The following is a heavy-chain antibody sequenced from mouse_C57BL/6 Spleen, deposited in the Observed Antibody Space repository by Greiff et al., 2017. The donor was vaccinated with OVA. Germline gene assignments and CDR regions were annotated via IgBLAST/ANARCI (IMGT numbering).Heavy chain of an antibody. J-gene: IGHJ4*01. CDR2: IWRGGST. V-gene: IGHV2-5*01. CDR3: AKMDYGSSYSYYYAMDY. Sequence: QVTLKESGPGLVQPSQSLSITCTVSGFSLTSYGVHWVRQSPGKGLEWLGVIWRGGSTDYNAAFMSRLSITKDNSKSQVFFKMNSLQADDTAIYYCAKMDYGSSYSYYYAMDYWGQGTSVTVSS. D-gene: IGHD1-1*01. CDR1: GFSLTSYG.